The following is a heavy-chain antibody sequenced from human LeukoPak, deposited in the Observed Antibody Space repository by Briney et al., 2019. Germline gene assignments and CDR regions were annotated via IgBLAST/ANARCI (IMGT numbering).Heavy chain of an antibody. V-gene: IGHV1-2*02. CDR1: GYTFTGYH. CDR2: INPTSGGT. CDR3: ARDPAGSPLLRLGELSPRGFVYGP. Sequence: VASVTVSCKASGYTFTGYHLHWVRQAPGQGLEWIGWINPTSGGTNYAQKFLGRVTMTRDTSISTAYMELSRLRSDDTAVYYCARDPAGSPLLRLGELSPRGFVYGPWGQGTLVTVSS. D-gene: IGHD3-16*02. J-gene: IGHJ5*02.